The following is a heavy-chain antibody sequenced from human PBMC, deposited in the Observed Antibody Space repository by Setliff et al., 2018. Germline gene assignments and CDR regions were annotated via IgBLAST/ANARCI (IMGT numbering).Heavy chain of an antibody. V-gene: IGHV3-30*02. D-gene: IGHD6-13*01. CDR3: AKRGDSSSWLEY. J-gene: IGHJ4*02. CDR2: ILYDGSNK. Sequence: SCAASGFTFSSYGMHWVRQAPGKGLEWVAFILYDGSNKYYADSVKGRFTISRDDSKKTLYLQMNSLRAEDTAVYYCAKRGDSSSWLEYWGQGTLVTVSS. CDR1: GFTFSSYG.